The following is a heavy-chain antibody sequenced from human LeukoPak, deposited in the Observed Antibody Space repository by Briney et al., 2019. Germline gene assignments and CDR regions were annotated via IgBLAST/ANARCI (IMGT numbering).Heavy chain of an antibody. V-gene: IGHV1-2*02. CDR2: INHNGGGT. CDR1: GYTFSGYY. CDR3: ARGGLVVVVTAQPPRYYYYGMDL. D-gene: IGHD2-21*02. J-gene: IGHJ6*01. Sequence: ASVRLSCTASGYTFSGYYMHWVRQAPGQGLEWMGCINHNGGGTNYAQTLQGSVTMTTDTSTSTAYMELKSLRCQDRAVYYCARGGLVVVVTAQPPRYYYYGMDLGGQGTTVTVPS.